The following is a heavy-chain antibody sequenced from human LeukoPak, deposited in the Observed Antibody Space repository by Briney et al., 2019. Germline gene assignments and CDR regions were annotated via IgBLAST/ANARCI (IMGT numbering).Heavy chain of an antibody. V-gene: IGHV4-39*01. CDR1: GGSISSSSYY. CDR3: ARRGYSYGYGVDY. CDR2: IYYSGST. J-gene: IGHJ4*02. Sequence: SETLSLTCTVSGGSISSSSYYWGWIRQSPGKGLEWIGSIYYSGSTYYNPSLKSRVTISVDTSKNQFSLKLSSVTAADTAVYYCARRGYSYGYGVDYWGQGTLVTVSS. D-gene: IGHD5-18*01.